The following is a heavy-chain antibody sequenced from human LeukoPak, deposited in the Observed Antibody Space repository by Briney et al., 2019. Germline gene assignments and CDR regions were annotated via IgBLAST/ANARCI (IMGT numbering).Heavy chain of an antibody. D-gene: IGHD6-19*01. CDR2: MNPNSGNT. CDR1: GYTFTGYY. Sequence: ASVKVSCKASGYTFTGYYMHWVRQAPGQGLEWMGWMNPNSGNTGYAQKFQGRVTITRNTSISTAYMELSSLRSEDTAVYYCARAVAVAGTDFDYWGQGTLVTVSS. V-gene: IGHV1-8*03. CDR3: ARAVAVAGTDFDY. J-gene: IGHJ4*02.